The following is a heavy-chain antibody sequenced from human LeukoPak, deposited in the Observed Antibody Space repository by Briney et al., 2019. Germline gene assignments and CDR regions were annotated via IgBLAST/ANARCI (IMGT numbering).Heavy chain of an antibody. CDR1: GFTFSSYA. CDR3: ARELQYFDWLLPNYYYYGMDV. CDR2: ISYDGSNK. D-gene: IGHD3-9*01. J-gene: IGHJ6*02. V-gene: IGHV3-30-3*01. Sequence: GGSLRLSCAASGFTFSSYAMHWVRQAPGKGLEWVAVISYDGSNKYYADSVKGRFTISRDNSKNTLYLQMNSLRAEDTAVYYCARELQYFDWLLPNYYYYGMDVWGQGTTVTVS.